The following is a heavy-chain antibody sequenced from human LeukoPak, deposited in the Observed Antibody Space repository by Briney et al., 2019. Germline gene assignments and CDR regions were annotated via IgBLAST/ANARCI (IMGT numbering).Heavy chain of an antibody. D-gene: IGHD3-22*01. CDR3: AKSLYYYDSSGYAD. CDR1: GFTFSSYA. V-gene: IGHV3-23*01. Sequence: GGSLRLSCAASGFTFSSYAMSWVRQAPGKGLEWGSAISGSGGSTYYADSVKGRFTISRDNSKNTLYLQMNSLRAEDTAVYYCAKSLYYYDSSGYADWGQGTLVTVSS. J-gene: IGHJ4*02. CDR2: ISGSGGST.